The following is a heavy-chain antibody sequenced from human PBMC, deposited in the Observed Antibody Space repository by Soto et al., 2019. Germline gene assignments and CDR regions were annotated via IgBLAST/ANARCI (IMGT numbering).Heavy chain of an antibody. CDR1: GYTLTELS. CDR2: FDPEDGET. D-gene: IGHD3-16*01. V-gene: IGHV1-24*01. CDR3: ATDQVGACLRSSVGWPPPHYSSYSGMDV. J-gene: IGHJ6*04. Sequence: ASVKVSCKVSGYTLTELSMHWVRQAPGKGLEWMGGFDPEDGETIYAQKFQGRVTMTEDTSTDTAYMELSSLRSEDTAVDYCATDQVGACLRSSVGWPPPHYSSYSGMDVWGKGTRVTVPS.